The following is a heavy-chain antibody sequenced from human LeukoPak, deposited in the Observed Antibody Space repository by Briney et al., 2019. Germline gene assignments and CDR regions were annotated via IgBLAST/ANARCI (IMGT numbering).Heavy chain of an antibody. J-gene: IGHJ4*02. D-gene: IGHD3-16*01. CDR2: INSDGSST. V-gene: IGHV3-74*01. CDR1: GFTFSRYW. Sequence: GGSLRLSCAASGFTFSRYWMHWVRQAPGKGLVWVSRINSDGSSTSYADSVKGRFTISRDNAKNTLYLQMNSLRAEDTAVYYCLVLGIAHHTPDYWGQGTLVTVSS. CDR3: LVLGIAHHTPDY.